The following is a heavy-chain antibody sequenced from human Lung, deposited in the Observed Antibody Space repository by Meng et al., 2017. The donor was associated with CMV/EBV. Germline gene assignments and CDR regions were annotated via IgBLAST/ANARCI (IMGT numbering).Heavy chain of an antibody. J-gene: IGHJ5*02. CDR1: NNYA. Sequence: NNYAMTWVRKAQGKGLEWVSAISGSGATTYYADSVKGSFTISRDNSKSTLYLQMNSLRAEDTAVYYCAKYIHYDFWSGYLGDNWLDPWGQGTLVTVSS. CDR3: AKYIHYDFWSGYLGDNWLDP. V-gene: IGHV3-23*01. D-gene: IGHD3-3*01. CDR2: ISGSGATT.